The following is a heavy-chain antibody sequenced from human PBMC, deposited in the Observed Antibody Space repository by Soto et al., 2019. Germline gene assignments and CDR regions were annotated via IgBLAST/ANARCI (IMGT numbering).Heavy chain of an antibody. J-gene: IGHJ6*02. CDR3: ARGNWNYYYGFDV. CDR2: IKPDGSEQ. D-gene: IGHD1-20*01. CDR1: EFTLDEYY. Sequence: GGSLRLSXAASEFTLDEYYMTWVRQTPGKGPDWVANIKPDGSEQYYVDSVKGRYTISRDNANNSLYLQMNSLRAEDTAVYFCARGNWNYYYGFDVWGQGTTVTVSS. V-gene: IGHV3-7*01.